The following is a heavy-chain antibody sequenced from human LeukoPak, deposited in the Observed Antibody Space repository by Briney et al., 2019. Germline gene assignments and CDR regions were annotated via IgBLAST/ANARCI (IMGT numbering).Heavy chain of an antibody. J-gene: IGHJ5*02. CDR3: ARGCSSTSCYIDWFDP. CDR1: GYTFTSYD. Sequence: ASVKVSCKASGYTFTSYDINWVRQATGQGLEWMGWMNPNSGNTGYAQKFQGRVTMTRSTSISTAYMELSSLRSEDTAVYYCARGCSSTSCYIDWFDPWGQGTLVTVSS. V-gene: IGHV1-8*01. CDR2: MNPNSGNT. D-gene: IGHD2-2*02.